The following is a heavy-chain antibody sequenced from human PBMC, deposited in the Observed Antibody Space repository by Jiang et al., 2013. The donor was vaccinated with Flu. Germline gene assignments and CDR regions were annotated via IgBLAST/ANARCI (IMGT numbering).Heavy chain of an antibody. V-gene: IGHV3-30*04. CDR1: GFTFSSYA. Sequence: VQLVESGGGVVQPGRSLRLSCAASGFTFSSYAMHWVRQAPGKGLEWVAVISYDGSNKYYADSVKGRFTISRDNSKNTLYLQMNSLRAEDTAVYYCARDRGYKPTKYGYYYYGMDVWGQGTRSPSP. CDR3: ARDRGYKPTKYGYYYYGMDV. D-gene: IGHD3-22*01. CDR2: ISYDGSNK. J-gene: IGHJ6*02.